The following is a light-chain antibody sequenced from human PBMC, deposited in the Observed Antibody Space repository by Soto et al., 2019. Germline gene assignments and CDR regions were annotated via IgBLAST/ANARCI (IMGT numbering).Light chain of an antibody. CDR1: QSMSSY. J-gene: IGKJ4*02. CDR3: QQSYRTPLT. Sequence: DIQMTQSPSSLSASVGDRVTITCRASQSMSSYLNWYQQKPGKAPKLLIYAASSLQSGVPSVFTGSGSGTDLTLTIISLQPADFATYYCQQSYRTPLTFGGGTKVDIK. V-gene: IGKV1-39*01. CDR2: AAS.